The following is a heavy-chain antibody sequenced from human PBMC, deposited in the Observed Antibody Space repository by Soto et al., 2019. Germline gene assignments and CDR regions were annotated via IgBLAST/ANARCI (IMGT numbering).Heavy chain of an antibody. Sequence: PSETLRLTCTVSGGSISSGGYYWSWIRQHPGKGLEWIGYIYYSGSTYYNPSLKSRVTISVDTSKNQFSLKLSSVTAADTAVYYCARDQARTVVNPRLGYFDYWGQGTLVTVSS. V-gene: IGHV4-31*03. CDR1: GGSISSGGYY. CDR2: IYYSGST. J-gene: IGHJ4*02. D-gene: IGHD3-22*01. CDR3: ARDQARTVVNPRLGYFDY.